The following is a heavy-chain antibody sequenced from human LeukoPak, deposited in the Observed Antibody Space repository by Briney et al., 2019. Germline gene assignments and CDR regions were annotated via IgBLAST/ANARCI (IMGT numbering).Heavy chain of an antibody. Sequence: GGSLRLSCTASGFTLSSYWMIWVRQAPGKGLECVANINQDGSERYYVDSVKGRFTISRENAKNLLYLQMSSLRAEDTAVYYCARVRYYGSGSYYNFGDNWFDPWGQGTLVTVSS. CDR2: INQDGSER. CDR1: GFTLSSYW. D-gene: IGHD3-10*01. V-gene: IGHV3-7*01. CDR3: ARVRYYGSGSYYNFGDNWFDP. J-gene: IGHJ5*02.